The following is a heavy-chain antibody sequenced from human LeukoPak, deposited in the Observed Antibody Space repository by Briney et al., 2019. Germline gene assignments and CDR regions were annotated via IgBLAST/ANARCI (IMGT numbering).Heavy chain of an antibody. CDR1: GYTFTSYG. D-gene: IGHD1-26*01. CDR2: ISAYNGNT. V-gene: IGHV1-18*01. J-gene: IGHJ4*02. Sequence: GASVKVSCKASGYTFTSYGISWVRQAPGQGLEWMGWISAYNGNTNYAQKLQGRVTMTTDTSTSTAYMELRSLRSDDTAVYYCARVAAVGYSGSYFFDYWGQGTLVTVSS. CDR3: ARVAAVGYSGSYFFDY.